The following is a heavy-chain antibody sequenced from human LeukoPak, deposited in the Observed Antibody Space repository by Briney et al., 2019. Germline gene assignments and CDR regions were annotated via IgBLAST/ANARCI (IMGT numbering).Heavy chain of an antibody. V-gene: IGHV3-21*01. Sequence: GGSLRLSCAASGFTFSSYSMNWVRQAPGKGLEWVSSICNSSSYIYYANSVKGRFTSSRDNAKNSLYLQMNSLRAEDTAVYYCARDRDVTTVVIPIDDWGQGTLVTVSS. CDR3: ARDRDVTTVVIPIDD. CDR1: GFTFSSYS. D-gene: IGHD4-23*01. J-gene: IGHJ4*02. CDR2: ICNSSSYI.